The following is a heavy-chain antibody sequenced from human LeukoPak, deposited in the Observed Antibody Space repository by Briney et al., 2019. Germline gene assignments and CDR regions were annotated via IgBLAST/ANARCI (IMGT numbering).Heavy chain of an antibody. Sequence: ASVKVSCKASGYTFTGYYMHWVRQAPGQGLEWMGWINPNSGDTDYAQKFQGRVTMTRDTSISTAYMELSRLRSDDTAVYYCAGRGYSGYDFDYWGQGTLVTVSS. J-gene: IGHJ4*02. V-gene: IGHV1-2*02. CDR3: AGRGYSGYDFDY. CDR1: GYTFTGYY. D-gene: IGHD5-12*01. CDR2: INPNSGDT.